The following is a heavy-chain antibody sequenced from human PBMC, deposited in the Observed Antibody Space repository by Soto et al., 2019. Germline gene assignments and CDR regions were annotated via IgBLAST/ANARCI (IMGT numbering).Heavy chain of an antibody. V-gene: IGHV1-8*01. CDR3: ARAPTYYDILTGYRNDAFDI. CDR2: MNPNSGNT. Sequence: QVQLVQSGAEVKKPGASVKVSCKASGYTFTSYDINWVRQATGQGLEWMGWMNPNSGNTGYAQKFQGRVTMTRNTSISTAYMELSSLRSEDTAVYYCARAPTYYDILTGYRNDAFDIWGQGTMVTVS. D-gene: IGHD3-9*01. CDR1: GYTFTSYD. J-gene: IGHJ3*02.